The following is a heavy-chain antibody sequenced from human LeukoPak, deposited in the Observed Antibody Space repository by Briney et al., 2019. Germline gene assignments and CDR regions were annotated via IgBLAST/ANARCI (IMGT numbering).Heavy chain of an antibody. CDR3: ARWYYDFWSGSTTYGMDV. Sequence: GGSLRLSCAASGFTFSSYAMSWVRQAPGKGLEWVSYISSSGSTIYYADSVKGRFTISRDNAKNSLYLQMNSLRAEDTAVYYCARWYYDFWSGSTTYGMDVWGQGTTVTVSS. J-gene: IGHJ6*02. CDR1: GFTFSSYA. D-gene: IGHD3-3*01. CDR2: ISSSGSTI. V-gene: IGHV3-48*04.